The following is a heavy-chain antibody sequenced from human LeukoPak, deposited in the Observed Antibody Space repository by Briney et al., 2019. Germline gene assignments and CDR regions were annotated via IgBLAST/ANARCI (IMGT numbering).Heavy chain of an antibody. J-gene: IGHJ4*02. V-gene: IGHV5-10-1*01. Sequence: GAALQISCKGSGSRFTSYWISWVRQMPGKGLEWMGRIDPSDSYTNYSPSFQGHVTISADKSISTAYLQWSSLKASDTAMYYCARLQNYYGSGSYYKWMDYWGQGTLVTVSS. D-gene: IGHD3-10*01. CDR3: ARLQNYYGSGSYYKWMDY. CDR1: GSRFTSYW. CDR2: IDPSDSYT.